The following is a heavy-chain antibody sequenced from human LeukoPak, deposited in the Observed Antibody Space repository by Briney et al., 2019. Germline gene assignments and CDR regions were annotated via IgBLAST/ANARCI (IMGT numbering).Heavy chain of an antibody. CDR2: INPNSGGT. D-gene: IGHD3-22*01. Sequence: ASVKVSCKASGYTFTGYYMHWVRQAPGQGLEWMGWINPNSGGTNYAQKFQGRVTTTRDTSISTAYMELSRLRSDDTAVYYCARDPPFDSSGYCFDYWGQGTLVTVSS. J-gene: IGHJ4*02. V-gene: IGHV1-2*02. CDR1: GYTFTGYY. CDR3: ARDPPFDSSGYCFDY.